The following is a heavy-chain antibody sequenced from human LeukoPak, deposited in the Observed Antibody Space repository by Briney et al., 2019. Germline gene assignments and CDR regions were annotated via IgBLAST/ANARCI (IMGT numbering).Heavy chain of an antibody. CDR3: ARDIKKFRAFDI. CDR1: GFTFNIYW. Sequence: PGGSLRLSCAASGFTFNIYWMTWVRQAPGKGPEWVANINQVGSEQYSVDSVKGRFTISRDNAKKSLYLQMNSLRAEDTAVYYCARDIKKFRAFDIWGQGTTVIVSS. CDR2: INQVGSEQ. V-gene: IGHV3-7*01. J-gene: IGHJ3*02.